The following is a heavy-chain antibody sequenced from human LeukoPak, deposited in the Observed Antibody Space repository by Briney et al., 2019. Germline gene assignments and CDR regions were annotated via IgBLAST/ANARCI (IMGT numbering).Heavy chain of an antibody. D-gene: IGHD1-26*01. Sequence: GGSLRLSCAASGFTYSTYSMNWVRQAPGKGLEWFSYISSGSGTIYYADSVKGRFTISRDNAKNSLYLQMNSLRAEDTAVYYCARGSGTYSLGFDYWGQGTLVTVSS. J-gene: IGHJ4*02. CDR1: GFTYSTYS. CDR2: ISSGSGTI. V-gene: IGHV3-48*01. CDR3: ARGSGTYSLGFDY.